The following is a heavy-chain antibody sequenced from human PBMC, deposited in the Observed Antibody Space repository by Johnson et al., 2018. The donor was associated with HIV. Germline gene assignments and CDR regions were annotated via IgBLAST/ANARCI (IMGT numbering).Heavy chain of an antibody. CDR3: AKDYAVRMRANAFDI. CDR2: ISYDGSNK. D-gene: IGHD6-19*01. CDR1: EFTFSTYG. V-gene: IGHV3-30*18. Sequence: QVQLVESGGGVVQPGRSLRLSCAASEFTFSTYGMHWVRQAPGKGLEWVAVISYDGSNKYYADSVKGRFTISRDNSKNTLYLQMNSLRAEDTAVYYCAKDYAVRMRANAFDIWGQGTMVTVSS. J-gene: IGHJ3*02.